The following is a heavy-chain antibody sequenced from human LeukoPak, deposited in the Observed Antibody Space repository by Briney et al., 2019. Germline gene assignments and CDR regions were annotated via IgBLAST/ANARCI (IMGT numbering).Heavy chain of an antibody. Sequence: GGSLRLSCAASGFTFSTFAMIWVRQPPGKGLEWVSSIFPSGGEIHYADSVKGRFTISRDNAKNSLYLQMNSLRAEDTAVYYCARGDLGYCSGGSCPSFDYWGQGTLVTVSS. V-gene: IGHV3-21*01. CDR2: IFPSGGEI. J-gene: IGHJ4*02. CDR1: GFTFSTFA. CDR3: ARGDLGYCSGGSCPSFDY. D-gene: IGHD2-15*01.